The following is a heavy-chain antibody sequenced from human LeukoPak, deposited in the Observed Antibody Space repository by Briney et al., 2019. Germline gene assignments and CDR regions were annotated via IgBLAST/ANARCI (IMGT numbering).Heavy chain of an antibody. Sequence: PGGSLRLSCAASGFTFSSYAMHWVRQAPGKGLEWVAVISYDGSNRYSADSVKGRFIVSRDNSKNTLYLQMNSLRDEDTAVYYCARGSGSPDYWGQGTLVTVSS. J-gene: IGHJ4*02. CDR1: GFTFSSYA. CDR2: ISYDGSNR. D-gene: IGHD1-26*01. V-gene: IGHV3-30-3*01. CDR3: ARGSGSPDY.